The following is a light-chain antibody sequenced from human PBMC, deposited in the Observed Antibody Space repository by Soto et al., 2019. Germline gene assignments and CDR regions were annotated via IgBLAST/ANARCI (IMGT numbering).Light chain of an antibody. CDR1: QIVSSNY. Sequence: EIVLTQSPGTLSLSPGDRVTLSCRASQIVSSNYFAWYQQKPGQPPRLLIYATSSRATGIPDRFSGSGSGTDFTITISRLEPEDFAMYYCQQYGDYNSPRYSFGQGTRLEI. CDR3: QQYGDYNSPRYS. J-gene: IGKJ2*03. V-gene: IGKV3-20*01. CDR2: ATS.